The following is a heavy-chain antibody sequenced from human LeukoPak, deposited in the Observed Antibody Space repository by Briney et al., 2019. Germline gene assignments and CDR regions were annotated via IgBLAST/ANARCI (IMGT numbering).Heavy chain of an antibody. V-gene: IGHV3-7*01. Sequence: GGSLRLSCEASGFTFSTYWMSWVRQARGRGREWVANIKQDGSETYFLYSLKGRITLPRANAQTSLYLQMNSLRAEDTAVYYCARIPLAALVVSHSRYFFYYMDVWGNGTTVTVSS. J-gene: IGHJ6*03. CDR1: GFTFSTYW. D-gene: IGHD5-18*01. CDR2: IKQDGSET. CDR3: ARIPLAALVVSHSRYFFYYMDV.